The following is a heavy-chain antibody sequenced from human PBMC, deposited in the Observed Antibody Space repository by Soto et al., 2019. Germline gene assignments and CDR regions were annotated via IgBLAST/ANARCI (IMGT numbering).Heavy chain of an antibody. CDR3: ARVPRGWLDP. V-gene: IGHV1-3*01. J-gene: IGHJ5*02. CDR1: GYTFTSYA. Sequence: QVQLVQSGAEVKKPGASVKVSCKASGYTFTSYAMHWVRQAPGQRLEWMGWINAGNGNTNYSQKFQGRVTITRDTSASTAYMELSSLRSEDTAVYYCARVPRGWLDPWGQGTLVTVSS. CDR2: INAGNGNT.